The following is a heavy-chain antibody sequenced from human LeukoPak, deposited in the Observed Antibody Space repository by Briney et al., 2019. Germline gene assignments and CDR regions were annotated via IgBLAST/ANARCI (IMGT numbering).Heavy chain of an antibody. CDR2: LSKSGNT. D-gene: IGHD3-9*01. Sequence: SETLSLTCTVSGGSISSYYWSWIRLPPGKGLEWIGYLSKSGNTNYSPPFKSRVTILGDTSKNQFFLKLSSVTAADTAVYYCARARYVNSFYAFDIWGQGTWVTVSS. V-gene: IGHV4-59*01. CDR1: GGSISSYY. CDR3: ARARYVNSFYAFDI. J-gene: IGHJ3*02.